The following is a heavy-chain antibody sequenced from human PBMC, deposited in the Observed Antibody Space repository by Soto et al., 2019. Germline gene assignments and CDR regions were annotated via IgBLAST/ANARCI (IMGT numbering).Heavy chain of an antibody. J-gene: IGHJ4*02. CDR2: IYYSGST. Sequence: TLSLTCTVSGGSISSGGYYWSWIRQHPGKGLEWIGYIYYSGSTYYNPSLKSRVTISVDTSKNQFSLKLSSVTAADTAVYYCARVHYDFWRGYSPYYFDYWGQGTLVTVSS. D-gene: IGHD3-3*01. V-gene: IGHV4-31*03. CDR3: ARVHYDFWRGYSPYYFDY. CDR1: GGSISSGGYY.